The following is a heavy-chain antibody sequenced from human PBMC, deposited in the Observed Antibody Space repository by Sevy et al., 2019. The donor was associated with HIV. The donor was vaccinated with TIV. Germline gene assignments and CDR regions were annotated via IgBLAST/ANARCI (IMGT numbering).Heavy chain of an antibody. Sequence: ASVKVSCKASGYTFTSYYMHWVRQAPGQGLEWMGIINPSGGSTSYAQKFQGRVTMTRDTSTSTVYMELSSLRSEDTAVYYCARGIFPYDFWSGPRGGMDVWGQGTKVTISS. CDR3: ARGIFPYDFWSGPRGGMDV. CDR2: INPSGGST. D-gene: IGHD3-3*01. V-gene: IGHV1-46*01. J-gene: IGHJ6*02. CDR1: GYTFTSYY.